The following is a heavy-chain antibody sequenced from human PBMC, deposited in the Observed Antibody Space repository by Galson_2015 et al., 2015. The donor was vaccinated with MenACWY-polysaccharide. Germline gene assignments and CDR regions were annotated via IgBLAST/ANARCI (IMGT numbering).Heavy chain of an antibody. CDR2: IKKDGSEK. Sequence: SLRLSCAASGFTFSNYWMTWVRQAPGKGLEWVANIKKDGSEKYYVDSVKGRFTVSRDNALYLQMNSLRAEDTAVYFCARGHYGMDVSGQWTPVTVSS. CDR3: ARGHYGMDV. J-gene: IGHJ6*02. V-gene: IGHV3-7*01. CDR1: GFTFSNYW.